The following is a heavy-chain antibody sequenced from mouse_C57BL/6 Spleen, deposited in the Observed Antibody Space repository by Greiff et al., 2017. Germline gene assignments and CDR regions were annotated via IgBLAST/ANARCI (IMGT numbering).Heavy chain of an antibody. CDR3: ARSHGSSYGFAY. J-gene: IGHJ3*01. CDR2: IYPGSGST. V-gene: IGHV1-55*01. D-gene: IGHD1-1*01. Sequence: VQLQQPGAELVKPGASVKMSCKASGYTFTSYWITWVKQRPGQGLEWIGDIYPGSGSTNYNEKFKSKATLTVDTSSSTAYMQLSSLTSEDSAVYYCARSHGSSYGFAYWGQGTLVTVSA. CDR1: GYTFTSYW.